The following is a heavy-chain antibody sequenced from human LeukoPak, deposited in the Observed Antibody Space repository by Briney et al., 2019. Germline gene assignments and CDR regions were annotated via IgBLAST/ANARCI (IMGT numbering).Heavy chain of an antibody. D-gene: IGHD3-3*01. CDR1: GLTFSSYA. Sequence: GGSLRLSCAASGLTFSSYAMTWVRQAPGKGLEWVSGITRGGGTYYADSVKGRFTISRDNSKNTLYLQMSSLRAEDTAVYYCVRGITTPDCWGQGTLATVSS. V-gene: IGHV3-23*01. J-gene: IGHJ4*02. CDR3: VRGITTPDC. CDR2: ITRGGGT.